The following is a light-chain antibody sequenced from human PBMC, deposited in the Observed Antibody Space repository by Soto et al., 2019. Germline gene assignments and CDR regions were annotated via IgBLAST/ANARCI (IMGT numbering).Light chain of an antibody. Sequence: QSALTQPASVSGSPGQSITISCTGTSSDVGGYNYVSWYQQHPGKAPKLMIYEVSNRPSGVSNRFSGSKSGNTASLTISGLQAEDEADYYCQSYDSSLSGLWVFGGGTKLTVL. V-gene: IGLV2-14*01. CDR3: QSYDSSLSGLWV. CDR1: SSDVGGYNY. CDR2: EVS. J-gene: IGLJ3*02.